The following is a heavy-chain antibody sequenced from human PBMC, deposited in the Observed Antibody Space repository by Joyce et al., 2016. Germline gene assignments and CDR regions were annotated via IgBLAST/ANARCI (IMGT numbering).Heavy chain of an antibody. CDR3: AKILTATYSSGWFLDY. Sequence: QVQLVESVGGVVQPGRSLRLSCAASGLTLSNYGVHWVRQAPVNVLEWVAFISYDGIYKYYADSVKGLFTISRDNSKNTVCLEMNSLRAEDTAVYYCAKILTATYSSGWFLDYWGQGTLVTVSS. J-gene: IGHJ4*02. CDR2: ISYDGIYK. CDR1: GLTLSNYG. V-gene: IGHV3-30*18. D-gene: IGHD6-25*01.